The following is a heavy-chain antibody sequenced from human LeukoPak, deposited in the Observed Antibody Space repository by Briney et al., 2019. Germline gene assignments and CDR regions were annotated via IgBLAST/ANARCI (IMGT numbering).Heavy chain of an antibody. D-gene: IGHD2-2*03. J-gene: IGHJ6*03. CDR2: FYYTGST. CDR3: SRGPTGYCSSSTTCNWRYLDV. V-gene: IGHV4-59*01. Sequence: PSETLSLTCTVSGGSITNYYWSWIRQTPGEGLEWIGYFYYTGSTNYNPSLNPSLKSRVTISVDTSKNQFSLRLNSVTAADTALYYCSRGPTGYCSSSTTCNWRYLDVWGKGTTVTVSS. CDR1: GGSITNYY.